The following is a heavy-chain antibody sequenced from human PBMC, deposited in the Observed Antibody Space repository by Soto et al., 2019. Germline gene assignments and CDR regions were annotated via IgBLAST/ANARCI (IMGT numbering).Heavy chain of an antibody. CDR1: GYRFETYA. J-gene: IGHJ6*02. Sequence: QVPLVQSGAEVKKPGASVKVSCKSSGYRFETYAMSWVRQAPGQGLEWMGWISAYNIDTYYAQKFQDRVTMTTDTTTGTAYMGLRSLTADDTAVYYCARGHGEIIGAMDVWGQGTTVTVSS. V-gene: IGHV1-18*01. D-gene: IGHD3-3*01. CDR2: ISAYNIDT. CDR3: ARGHGEIIGAMDV.